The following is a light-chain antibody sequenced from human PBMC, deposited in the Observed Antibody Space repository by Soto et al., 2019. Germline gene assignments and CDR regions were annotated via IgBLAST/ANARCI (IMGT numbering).Light chain of an antibody. CDR1: SSNIGGNT. J-gene: IGLJ1*01. V-gene: IGLV1-44*01. CDR2: SNN. Sequence: QSVLTQPPSASETPGQRVTISCSGSSSNIGGNTVNWYQQLPGTDPKLLIYSNNQRPSGVPDRFSGSKSGTSASLAISGLQSEAEADYYCAAWDDSLNGYVFGTGTKVTVL. CDR3: AAWDDSLNGYV.